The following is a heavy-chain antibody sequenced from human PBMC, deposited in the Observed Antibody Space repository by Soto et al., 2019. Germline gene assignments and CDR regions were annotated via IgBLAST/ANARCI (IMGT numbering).Heavy chain of an antibody. CDR1: GFTFSSYW. CDR3: ARERVTTSPSGHYYYYGMDV. D-gene: IGHD4-4*01. CDR2: INSDGSST. V-gene: IGHV3-74*01. Sequence: GGSLRLSCAASGFTFSSYWMHWVRQAPGKGLVWVSRINSDGSSTSYADSVKGRFTISRDNAKTTLYLQMNSLRAEDTAVYYCARERVTTSPSGHYYYYGMDVWGQGTTVTVSS. J-gene: IGHJ6*02.